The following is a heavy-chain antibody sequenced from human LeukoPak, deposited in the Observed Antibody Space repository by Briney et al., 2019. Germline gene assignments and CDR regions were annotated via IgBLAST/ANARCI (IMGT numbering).Heavy chain of an antibody. Sequence: GASVKVSCKASGGTFSSYAISWVRQAPGQGLEWMGGIIPIFGTANYAQKFQGRVTITADESTSTAYVELSSLRSEDTAVYYCARDGTIDAFDIWGQGTMVTVSS. V-gene: IGHV1-69*13. CDR3: ARDGTIDAFDI. CDR2: IIPIFGTA. D-gene: IGHD1-7*01. CDR1: GGTFSSYA. J-gene: IGHJ3*02.